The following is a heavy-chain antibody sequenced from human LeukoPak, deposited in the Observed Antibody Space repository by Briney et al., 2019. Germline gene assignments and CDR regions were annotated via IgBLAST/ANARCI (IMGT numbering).Heavy chain of an antibody. D-gene: IGHD3-22*01. J-gene: IGHJ3*02. CDR3: ARDHYYDSSGSNAFDI. V-gene: IGHV1-18*01. Sequence: ASVKASCKASGYTFTSYGISWVRQAPGQGLEWMGWISAYNGNTNYAQKLQGRVTMTTDTSTSTAYMELWSLRSDDTAVYYCARDHYYDSSGSNAFDIWGQGTMVTVSS. CDR1: GYTFTSYG. CDR2: ISAYNGNT.